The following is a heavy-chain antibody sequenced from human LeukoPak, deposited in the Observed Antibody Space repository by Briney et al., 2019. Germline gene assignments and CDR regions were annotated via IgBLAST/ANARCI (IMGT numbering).Heavy chain of an antibody. CDR3: ARHTMIVPADAFDI. Sequence: PGGSLRLSCAASGFTFSSYWMSWVRQAPGKGLEWVANIKQDGSEKYYVDSVEGRFTISRDNAKNSLYLQMNSLRAEDTAVYYCARHTMIVPADAFDIWGQGTMVTVSS. CDR2: IKQDGSEK. V-gene: IGHV3-7*01. CDR1: GFTFSSYW. D-gene: IGHD3-22*01. J-gene: IGHJ3*02.